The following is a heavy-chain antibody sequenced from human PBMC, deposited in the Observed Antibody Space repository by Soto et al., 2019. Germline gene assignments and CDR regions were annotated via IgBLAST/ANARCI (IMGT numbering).Heavy chain of an antibody. CDR3: AVGVDYGDYGYFDS. D-gene: IGHD4-17*01. J-gene: IGHJ4*02. V-gene: IGHV1-18*04. Sequence: QVQMVQPGTEVKEPGASVKVSCKASGYTFSSRGISWVRQAPGQGLEWLGWISCYNGDTFYAQKVQGRVTMTTDRSTSTAYLDLRNLRSDDTAVYYCAVGVDYGDYGYFDSWGQGTLVTVSS. CDR1: GYTFSSRG. CDR2: ISCYNGDT.